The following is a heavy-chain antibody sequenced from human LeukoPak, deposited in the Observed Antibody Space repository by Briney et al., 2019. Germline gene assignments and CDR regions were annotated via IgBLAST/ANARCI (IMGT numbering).Heavy chain of an antibody. J-gene: IGHJ6*03. Sequence: SETLSLTCAVSGGSISSGSYYWSWIRQPAGKGLEWIGRIYTSGSTNYNPSLKSRVTISVDTSKNQFSLKLSSVTAADTAVYYCARDRDGYNYGSYYYYYMDVWGKGTTVTVSS. V-gene: IGHV4-61*02. CDR2: IYTSGST. CDR3: ARDRDGYNYGSYYYYYMDV. D-gene: IGHD5-24*01. CDR1: GGSISSGSYY.